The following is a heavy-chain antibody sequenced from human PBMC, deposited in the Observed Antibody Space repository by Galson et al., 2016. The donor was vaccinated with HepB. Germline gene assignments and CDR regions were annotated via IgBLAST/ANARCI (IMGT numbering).Heavy chain of an antibody. J-gene: IGHJ4*02. D-gene: IGHD5-18*01. CDR3: ASGGATAMVPEIDY. V-gene: IGHV4-39*01. CDR2: TYYSGST. Sequence: SETLSLTCTVSGGSTSSTSHHWGWIRQPPGKGLEWIGSTYYSGSTYYNPSLTSRLTISVDTAKNQFSLKLSSVTAADTAVYYCASGGATAMVPEIDYWGQGTLVTVSS. CDR1: GGSTSSTSHH.